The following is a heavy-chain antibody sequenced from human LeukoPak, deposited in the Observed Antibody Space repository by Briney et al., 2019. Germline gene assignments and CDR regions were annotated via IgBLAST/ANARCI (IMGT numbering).Heavy chain of an antibody. CDR2: ISSSSSYI. CDR3: ASYYGSGSYLFDY. Sequence: GGSLRLSCAASGFSFSSYEMNWVRQAPGKGLEWVSSISSSSSYIYYADSVKGRFTISRDNAKNSLYLQMNSLRAEDTAVYYCASYYGSGSYLFDYWGQGTLVTVSS. D-gene: IGHD3-10*01. V-gene: IGHV3-21*01. J-gene: IGHJ4*02. CDR1: GFSFSSYE.